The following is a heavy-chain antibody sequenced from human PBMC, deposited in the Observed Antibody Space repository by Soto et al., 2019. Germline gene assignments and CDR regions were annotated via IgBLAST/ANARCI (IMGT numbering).Heavy chain of an antibody. CDR2: INPSGGST. CDR3: ASGSGWSSPYHYYYYYYMDV. V-gene: IGHV1-46*03. CDR1: GYTFTSYY. J-gene: IGHJ6*03. D-gene: IGHD2-2*01. Sequence: QVQLVQSGAEVKKPGASVKVSCKASGYTFTSYYMHWVRQAPGQGLEWMGIINPSGGSTSYAQKFQGRVTMTRDTSTITVYMELSSLRSEDTAVYYCASGSGWSSPYHYYYYYYMDVWGKGTTVTVSS.